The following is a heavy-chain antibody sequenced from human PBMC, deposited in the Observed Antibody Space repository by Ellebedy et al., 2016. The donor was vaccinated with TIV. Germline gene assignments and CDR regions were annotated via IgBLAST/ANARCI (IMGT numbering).Heavy chain of an antibody. J-gene: IGHJ2*01. CDR1: GFTFSSYA. Sequence: GGSLRLSXAASGFTFSSYAMSWVRQAPGKGLEWVSAISGSGGSTYYADSVKGRFTISRDNAKNSLYLQMNSLRAEDTAVYYCAKYSGSASRYFDLWGRGTLVTVSS. V-gene: IGHV3-23*01. D-gene: IGHD1-26*01. CDR2: ISGSGGST. CDR3: AKYSGSASRYFDL.